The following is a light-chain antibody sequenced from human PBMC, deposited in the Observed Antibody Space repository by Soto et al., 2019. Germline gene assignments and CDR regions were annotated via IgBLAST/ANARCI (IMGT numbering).Light chain of an antibody. CDR3: QQYDTSLT. J-gene: IGKJ4*01. Sequence: IVLTQSPASLSLSPGERATLSCGASHTIASVYLAWYQHKPGLAPRLLIYGTSIRATGIPDRFTGSGSGTDFTLTISRLEPEDFAVYDGQQYDTSLTFGGGTKGEIK. CDR1: HTIASVY. V-gene: IGKV3D-20*01. CDR2: GTS.